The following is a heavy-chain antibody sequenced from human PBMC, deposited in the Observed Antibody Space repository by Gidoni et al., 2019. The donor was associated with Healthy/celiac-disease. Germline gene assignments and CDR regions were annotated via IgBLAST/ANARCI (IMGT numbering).Heavy chain of an antibody. D-gene: IGHD2-21*02. V-gene: IGHV1-46*01. CDR3: ARGTATLFDY. J-gene: IGHJ4*02. CDR1: GYSFTSYF. CDR2: INPSDDST. Sequence: QVQLAQSGAEVKKAGASLKVSCKASGYSFTSYFIHWVRQAPGQGLEWMGIINPSDDSTTHAQQFQGRISMTTDTSTSTVYLEMINLRSEDTAVYYCARGTATLFDYWAQGTLVTVSS.